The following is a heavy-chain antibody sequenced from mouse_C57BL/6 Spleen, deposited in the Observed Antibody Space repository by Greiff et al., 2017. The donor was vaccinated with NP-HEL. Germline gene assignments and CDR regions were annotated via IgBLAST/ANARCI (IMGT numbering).Heavy chain of an antibody. CDR1: GYAFSSYW. CDR2: IYPGDGDT. Sequence: VQGVESGAELVKPGASVKISCKASGYAFSSYWMNWVKQRPGKGLEWIGQIYPGDGDTNYNGKFKGKATLTADKSSSTAYMQLSSLTSEDSAVYFCAREGGYYGSSFAWLAYWGQGTLVTVSA. CDR3: AREGGYYGSSFAWLAY. D-gene: IGHD1-1*01. J-gene: IGHJ3*01. V-gene: IGHV1-80*01.